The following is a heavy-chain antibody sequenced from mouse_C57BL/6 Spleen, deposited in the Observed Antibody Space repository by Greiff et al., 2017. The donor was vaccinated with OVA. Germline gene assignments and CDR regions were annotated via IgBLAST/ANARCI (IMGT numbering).Heavy chain of an antibody. CDR3: ARPYYASSYDWYVDV. V-gene: IGHV1-7*01. CDR2: INPSSGYN. Sequence: QVQLKESGAELAKPGASVKLSCKASGYTFTSYWMHWVKQRPGQGLVWIGYINPSSGYNKYNQKFKDKATLTADKSSSTAYILLTSLTYDDSALYYCARPYYASSYDWYVDVWGTGTTVTVSS. J-gene: IGHJ1*03. D-gene: IGHD1-1*01. CDR1: GYTFTSYW.